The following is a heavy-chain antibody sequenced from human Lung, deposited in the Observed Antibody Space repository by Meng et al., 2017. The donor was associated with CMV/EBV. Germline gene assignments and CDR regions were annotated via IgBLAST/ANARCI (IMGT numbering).Heavy chain of an antibody. Sequence: SCAASGFTFDTYGMHWVRQAPGKRLEWVAFIRHDGSNKFYGDSVKGRFTISRDNSKNTLYLQMNSLRAEETAMYYCAKDQLLFGGPNAYFDDWGQGXLVTVSS. CDR3: AKDQLLFGGPNAYFDD. D-gene: IGHD3-16*01. V-gene: IGHV3-30*02. CDR1: GFTFDTYG. J-gene: IGHJ4*02. CDR2: IRHDGSNK.